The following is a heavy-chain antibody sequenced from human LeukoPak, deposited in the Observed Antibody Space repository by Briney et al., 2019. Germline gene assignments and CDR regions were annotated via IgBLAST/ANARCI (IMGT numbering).Heavy chain of an antibody. CDR2: ISGDGGST. D-gene: IGHD6-19*01. Sequence: TGGSLRLSCAASGFTFSSYSMNWVRQAPGKGLEWVSLISGDGGSTFYADSVKGRFTISRDNSKNSLYLQMNSLRSDDTALYYCARESESSGWYDYWGQGTLVTVSS. J-gene: IGHJ4*02. V-gene: IGHV3-43*02. CDR1: GFTFSSYS. CDR3: ARESESSGWYDY.